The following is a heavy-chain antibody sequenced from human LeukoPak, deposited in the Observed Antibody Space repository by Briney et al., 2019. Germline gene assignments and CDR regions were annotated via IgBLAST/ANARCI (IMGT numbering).Heavy chain of an antibody. D-gene: IGHD3-22*01. CDR3: ARSETDDSSGYYYYYMDV. CDR1: GGTFSSYA. CDR2: IIPIFGIA. Sequence: SSVKVSCKASGGTFSSYAITWERQAPGQGLEWMGGIIPIFGIANYAQKFQGRVTITTDEPTSTAYMELSSLRSEDTAVYYCARSETDDSSGYYYYYMDVWGKGTTVTVSS. J-gene: IGHJ6*03. V-gene: IGHV1-69*05.